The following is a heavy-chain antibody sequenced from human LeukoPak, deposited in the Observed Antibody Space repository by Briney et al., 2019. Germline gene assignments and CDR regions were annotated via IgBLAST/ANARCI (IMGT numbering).Heavy chain of an antibody. CDR3: ARDPRVTGTGVYFDY. CDR1: GGTFSSYT. D-gene: IGHD1-7*01. CDR2: VIPVLGMA. J-gene: IGHJ4*02. V-gene: IGHV1-69*04. Sequence: SVKVSCKASGGTFSSYTISWVRQAPGQGLEWMGRVIPVLGMADYAQKFQGRVTITADKSTSTAYMDLSSLRSEDTAVYYCARDPRVTGTGVYFDYWGQGTPVTVSS.